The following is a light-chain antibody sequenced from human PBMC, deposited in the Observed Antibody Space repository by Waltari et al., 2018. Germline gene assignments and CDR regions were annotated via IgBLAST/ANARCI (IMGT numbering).Light chain of an antibody. CDR1: TPNTGAGYD. CDR2: ANT. V-gene: IGLV1-40*01. J-gene: IGLJ3*02. Sequence: QAVLTQPPSVSGAPGQRGTVSCTGSTPNTGAGYDVQWYQQFPGRAPRLVIYANTYRPSGVPDRFSATKSGSSASLAITGLQAEDEADYYCQSYDKILSAWVFGGGTKVTVL. CDR3: QSYDKILSAWV.